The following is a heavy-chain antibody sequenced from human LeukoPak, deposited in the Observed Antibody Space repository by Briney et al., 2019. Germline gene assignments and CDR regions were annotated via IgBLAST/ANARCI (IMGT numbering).Heavy chain of an antibody. J-gene: IGHJ4*02. CDR3: ARDYYDSSGYSYGFDY. D-gene: IGHD3-22*01. Sequence: GASVNVSCTASGYTFTSYGISWVRQAPGQGLEWMGWISAYNGNTNYAQKLQGRVTMTTDTSTSTAYMELRSLRSDDTAVYYCARDYYDSSGYSYGFDYWGQGTLVTVSS. CDR1: GYTFTSYG. CDR2: ISAYNGNT. V-gene: IGHV1-18*01.